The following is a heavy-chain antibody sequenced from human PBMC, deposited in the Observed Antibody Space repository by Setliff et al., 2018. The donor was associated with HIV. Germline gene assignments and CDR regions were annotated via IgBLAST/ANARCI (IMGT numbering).Heavy chain of an antibody. Sequence: SETLSLTCSASGGSISSSGYYWSWIRQHPGKGLDWIGRVYYSGSTDYNPSLQSRATLSIDTSKNQFSLKLTSVIAADTAIYYCARGPFVLRFLERLVYFDYWGQGKLVTVSS. CDR3: ARGPFVLRFLERLVYFDY. V-gene: IGHV4-31*02. J-gene: IGHJ4*02. CDR1: GGSISSSGYY. D-gene: IGHD3-3*01. CDR2: VYYSGST.